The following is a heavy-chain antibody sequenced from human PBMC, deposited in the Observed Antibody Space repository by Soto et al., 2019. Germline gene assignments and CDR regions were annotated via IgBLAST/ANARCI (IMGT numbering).Heavy chain of an antibody. CDR3: AKILELLPSFFDY. V-gene: IGHV3-23*01. D-gene: IGHD1-7*01. CDR2: ISGSGGST. Sequence: EVQLLESGGGLVQPGGSLRLSCAASGFTFSSYAMSWVRQAPGKGLEWISAISGSGGSTYYADSVKGRFTISRDNSKNTLYLQMNSLRAEDTAVYYCAKILELLPSFFDYWGQGTLVTVSS. J-gene: IGHJ4*02. CDR1: GFTFSSYA.